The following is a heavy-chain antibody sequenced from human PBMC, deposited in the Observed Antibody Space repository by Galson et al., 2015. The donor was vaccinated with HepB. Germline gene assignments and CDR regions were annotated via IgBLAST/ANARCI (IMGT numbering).Heavy chain of an antibody. J-gene: IGHJ4*02. CDR1: GFTFSNAW. Sequence: SLRLSCAASGFTFSNAWMSWVRQAPGKGLEWVGRIKSKTDGGTTDYAAPVKGRFTISRDDSKNTLYLQMNSLKTEDTAVYYCTTKGKQWLSLFDYWGQGTLVTVSS. CDR2: IKSKTDGGTT. D-gene: IGHD6-19*01. CDR3: TTKGKQWLSLFDY. V-gene: IGHV3-15*01.